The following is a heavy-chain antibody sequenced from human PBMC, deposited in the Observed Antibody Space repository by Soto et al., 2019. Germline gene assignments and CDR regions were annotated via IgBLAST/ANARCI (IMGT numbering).Heavy chain of an antibody. D-gene: IGHD2-2*01. CDR3: ARDHRESYCSSTSRYRGACYGMDV. Sequence: TYDVSCGPIRSSHWWSWVCELQWKALESLAEIYHSGSTNYNPSLKSRVTIPVDNSKNQLSLKLSSVTAADTAVYYCARDHRESYCSSTSRYRGACYGMDVWGKVPTVT. J-gene: IGHJ6*04. CDR2: IYHSGST. CDR1: CGPIRSSHW. V-gene: IGHV4-4*02.